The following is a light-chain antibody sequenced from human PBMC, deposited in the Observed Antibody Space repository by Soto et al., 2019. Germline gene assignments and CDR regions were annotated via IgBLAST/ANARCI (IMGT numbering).Light chain of an antibody. CDR1: SSNIGAGYD. CDR3: QSYDSSPSGYV. CDR2: ANI. Sequence: QSVLTQQPSVSGAPGQRVTISCTGSSSNIGAGYDVHWYQQLPGTAPKLLIYANINRPAGVPDRFSGSKSGTSASLAITGLQAEDEADYYCQSYDSSPSGYVLGTGTKV. J-gene: IGLJ1*01. V-gene: IGLV1-40*01.